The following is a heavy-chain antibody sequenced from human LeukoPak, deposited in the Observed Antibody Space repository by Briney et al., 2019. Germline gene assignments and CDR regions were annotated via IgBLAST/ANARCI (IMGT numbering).Heavy chain of an antibody. D-gene: IGHD2-15*01. Sequence: GGSLRPSCAPSGLTSISYGMHWVRQAPGKGRGGVVVVSYDGSNKYYADSVKGRFTVSRDNSKNTLYLQMNSLRAEDTAVYYCAKDRGYCSGGSCSGGLDYWGQGTLVIVSS. CDR1: GLTSISYG. V-gene: IGHV3-30*18. CDR3: AKDRGYCSGGSCSGGLDY. J-gene: IGHJ4*02. CDR2: VSYDGSNK.